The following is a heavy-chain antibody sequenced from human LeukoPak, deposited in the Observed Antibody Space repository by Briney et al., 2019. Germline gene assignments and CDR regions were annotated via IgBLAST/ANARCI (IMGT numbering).Heavy chain of an antibody. D-gene: IGHD2-2*01. Sequence: PGGSLRLSCAASGFTFSTYEMNWVRQAPGKGLEWVSYISSSGTTIYYADSVKGRFTISRDNANNSLYLQMNSLRPEDTAVYYCARDIVVVPAARYYYYYGMDVWGQGTTVTVSS. CDR3: ARDIVVVPAARYYYYYGMDV. V-gene: IGHV3-48*03. CDR1: GFTFSTYE. J-gene: IGHJ6*02. CDR2: ISSSGTTI.